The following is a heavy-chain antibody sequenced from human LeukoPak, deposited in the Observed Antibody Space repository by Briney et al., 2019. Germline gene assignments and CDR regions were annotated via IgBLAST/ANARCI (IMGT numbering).Heavy chain of an antibody. Sequence: ASVKVSCKAPGYTFTSYGISWVRQAPGQGLEWMGWISAYNGNTNYVQKLQGRVTMTTDTSTSTAYMELRSLRSNDTAVYYCARALRITIFGVVPDYMDVWGKGTTVTVSS. CDR1: GYTFTSYG. CDR2: ISAYNGNT. CDR3: ARALRITIFGVVPDYMDV. V-gene: IGHV1-18*01. D-gene: IGHD3-3*01. J-gene: IGHJ6*03.